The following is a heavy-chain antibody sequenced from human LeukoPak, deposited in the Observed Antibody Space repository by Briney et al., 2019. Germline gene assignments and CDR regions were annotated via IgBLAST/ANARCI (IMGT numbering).Heavy chain of an antibody. CDR2: ITGSGGNT. J-gene: IGHJ6*02. CDR3: AKAASSSWPSYYHGMDV. Sequence: ETLSLTCAVYGGSFSGYYWSWIRQPPGKGLEWVSVITGSGGNTYYADSVKGRFTISKDNSKNTVYLQMSSLRVDDTAVYYCAKAASSSWPSYYHGMDVWGQGTTVTVSS. CDR1: GGSFSGYY. V-gene: IGHV3-23*01. D-gene: IGHD6-13*01.